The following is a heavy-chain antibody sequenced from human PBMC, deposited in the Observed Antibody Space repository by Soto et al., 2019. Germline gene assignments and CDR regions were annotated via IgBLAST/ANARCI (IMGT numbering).Heavy chain of an antibody. D-gene: IGHD5-18*01. Sequence: QVQLQQWGAGLLKPSETLSLTCAVYGGSFSGYYWSWIRQPPGKGLKWIGEINHSGSTNYNPSLKSRVTLSVDTSKNQFSLKLSSVTAGDTAVYYCARERRGYSSGSPLSDYWGQGTLVTVSS. J-gene: IGHJ4*02. CDR1: GGSFSGYY. CDR3: ARERRGYSSGSPLSDY. V-gene: IGHV4-34*01. CDR2: INHSGST.